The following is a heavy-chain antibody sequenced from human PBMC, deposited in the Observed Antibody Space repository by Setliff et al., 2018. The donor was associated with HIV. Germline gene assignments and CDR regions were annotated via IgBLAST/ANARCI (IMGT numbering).Heavy chain of an antibody. J-gene: IGHJ6*03. D-gene: IGHD6-19*01. CDR3: ARVPSSGWYGGHHYMDV. CDR1: GGSFSGYY. V-gene: IGHV4-34*01. CDR2: INHSGST. Sequence: SETLSLTCAVYGGSFSGYYWSWIRQPPGKGLEWIGEINHSGSTYYSPSLKSRVTISMDTAKNRFSLKLSSVTAADTAVYYCARVPSSGWYGGHHYMDVWGKGATVTVSS.